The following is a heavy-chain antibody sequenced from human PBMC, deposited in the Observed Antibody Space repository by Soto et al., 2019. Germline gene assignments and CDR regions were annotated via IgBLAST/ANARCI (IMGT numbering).Heavy chain of an antibody. J-gene: IGHJ4*02. V-gene: IGHV3-72*01. CDR3: SRNLAYGGCYTFDY. D-gene: IGHD2-21*01. Sequence: EVQLVESGGGLVQPGGSLRLSCEVSAFTFSDHFIDWVRQAPGKGLDWVGRSRDKAHSYTTEYAAAVKGRVTISRDDSRNSLYLQINSLKTEDTAVYYCSRNLAYGGCYTFDYWGQGTLVTVSS. CDR1: AFTFSDHF. CDR2: SRDKAHSYTT.